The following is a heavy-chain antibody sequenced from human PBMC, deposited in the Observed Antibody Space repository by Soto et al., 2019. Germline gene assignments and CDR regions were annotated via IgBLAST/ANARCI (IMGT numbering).Heavy chain of an antibody. Sequence: GASVKVSCKASGYTFTRMTMHWVRQAPGQRPEWMGWINTGNGNTKYSQKFQGRVTLSRDPSATTAYMELRRLKSEDTAVYYCTRGSSEYQLVFTWFDPWGQGTLVTVSS. CDR1: GYTFTRMT. D-gene: IGHD2-2*01. CDR3: TRGSSEYQLVFTWFDP. CDR2: INTGNGNT. J-gene: IGHJ5*02. V-gene: IGHV1-3*04.